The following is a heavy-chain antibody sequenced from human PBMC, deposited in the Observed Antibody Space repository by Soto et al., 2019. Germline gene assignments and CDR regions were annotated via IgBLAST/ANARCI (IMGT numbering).Heavy chain of an antibody. J-gene: IGHJ4*02. V-gene: IGHV4-39*01. D-gene: IGHD6-13*01. CDR3: ARHERPTAAGTFLFDY. CDR1: GGSISSSSYY. Sequence: SETLSLTCTVSGGSISSSSYYWGWIRQPPGKGLEWIGCIYYSGSTYYNPSLKSRVTISVDTSKNQFSLKLSSVTAADTAVYYCARHERPTAAGTFLFDYWGQGTLVTVSS. CDR2: IYYSGST.